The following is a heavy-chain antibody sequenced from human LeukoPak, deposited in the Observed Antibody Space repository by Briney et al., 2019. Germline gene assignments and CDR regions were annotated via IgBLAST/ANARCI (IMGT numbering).Heavy chain of an antibody. Sequence: GSLRLPCAASGFTFSSYAMSWVRQAPGKGVEWVSAISGSGGSTFYADSVKGRFTISRDNSKNTLYLQMNSLRAEDTAVYYCAKLPMAYYDSSGYYYGGVYYFDYWGQGTLVTVSS. J-gene: IGHJ4*02. CDR1: GFTFSSYA. CDR2: ISGSGGST. CDR3: AKLPMAYYDSSGYYYGGVYYFDY. D-gene: IGHD3-22*01. V-gene: IGHV3-23*01.